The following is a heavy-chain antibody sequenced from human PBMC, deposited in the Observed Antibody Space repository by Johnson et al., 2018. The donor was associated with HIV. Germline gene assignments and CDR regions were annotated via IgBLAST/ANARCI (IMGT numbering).Heavy chain of an antibody. J-gene: IGHJ3*01. V-gene: IGHV3-74*02. CDR2: INSDGSST. CDR3: ARVTYYYDTQAFDF. Sequence: VQLVESGGGLVKPGESLRLSCAASGFSFSNAWMNWVRQAPGKGLEWVSRINSDGSSTNYADSVKGRFTISRDNAKNTLYLQMNSLRAEDTAVYYCARVTYYYDTQAFDFWGQGTMVTVSS. CDR1: GFSFSNAW. D-gene: IGHD3-22*01.